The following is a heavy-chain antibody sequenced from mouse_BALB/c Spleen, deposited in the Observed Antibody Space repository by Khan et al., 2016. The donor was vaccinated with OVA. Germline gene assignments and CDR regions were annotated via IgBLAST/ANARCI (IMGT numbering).Heavy chain of an antibody. CDR3: AKGVLSYYYTLDY. CDR2: IWGGGST. J-gene: IGHJ4*01. Sequence: QVELVESGPGLVAPSQNLSITCTVSGFSLSDYGVSWIRQPPGKGLEWLGVIWGGGSTYYNSALRSRLSISKDNSKSQVFLKMSSLQSDDTAMFYCAKGVLSYYYTLDYWGQGTSVTVSS. V-gene: IGHV2-6-5*01. CDR1: GFSLSDYG.